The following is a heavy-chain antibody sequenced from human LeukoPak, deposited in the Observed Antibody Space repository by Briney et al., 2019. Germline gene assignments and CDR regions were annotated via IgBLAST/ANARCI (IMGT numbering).Heavy chain of an antibody. V-gene: IGHV4-34*01. Sequence: SETLSLTCAVYGGSFSGYYWSWIRQPPGRGLEWIGEINHSGSTNYNPSLKSRVTISVDTSKNQFSLKLSSVTAADTAVYYCARSSYYYGSGSFKKRSYYYYYMDVWGKGTTVTISS. J-gene: IGHJ6*03. D-gene: IGHD3-10*01. CDR2: INHSGST. CDR3: ARSSYYYGSGSFKKRSYYYYYMDV. CDR1: GGSFSGYY.